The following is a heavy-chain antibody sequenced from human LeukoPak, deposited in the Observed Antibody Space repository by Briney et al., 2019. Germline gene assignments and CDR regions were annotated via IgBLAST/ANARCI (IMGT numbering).Heavy chain of an antibody. D-gene: IGHD1-14*01. CDR2: IIPILGIA. V-gene: IGHV1-69*04. CDR1: ASTFTSYA. J-gene: IGHJ4*02. Sequence: SVTVTFTCSASTFTSYAISWVRHAPGQGHEWMGRIIPILGIANYAQKFQGRVTITADKSTSTAYMELSSLRSEDTAVYYCAIDLGRVNRGYWGQGTLVTVSS. CDR3: AIDLGRVNRGY.